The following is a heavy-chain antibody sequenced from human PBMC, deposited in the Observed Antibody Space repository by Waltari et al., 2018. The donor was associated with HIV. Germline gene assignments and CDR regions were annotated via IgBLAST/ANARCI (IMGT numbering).Heavy chain of an antibody. D-gene: IGHD1-7*01. CDR1: GFTLSGSS. Sequence: EVQLVESGGGLVQHGASLKLSCAASGFTLSGSSIHWVRQAPGKGLEWVGRLTSKAKNYATAYAVSVTGRFLVSRDDSENTAFLQMNSLTTEDTAVYYCTLFGTTDSWGQGTLVTVSS. CDR3: TLFGTTDS. CDR2: LTSKAKNYAT. V-gene: IGHV3-73*02. J-gene: IGHJ5*01.